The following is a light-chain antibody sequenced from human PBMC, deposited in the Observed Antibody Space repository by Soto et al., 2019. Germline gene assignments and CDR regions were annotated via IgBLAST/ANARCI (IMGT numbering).Light chain of an antibody. Sequence: IRMTQSPSSFSASTGDRVTITCRASQGISSYLAWYQQKPGKAPKLLIYAASTLQSGVPSRFSGSGSGTEFTLTIFILQPEDFATYDCLQHNSYPLTFGGGTKVDIK. CDR1: QGISSY. CDR2: AAS. V-gene: IGKV1-8*01. CDR3: LQHNSYPLT. J-gene: IGKJ4*01.